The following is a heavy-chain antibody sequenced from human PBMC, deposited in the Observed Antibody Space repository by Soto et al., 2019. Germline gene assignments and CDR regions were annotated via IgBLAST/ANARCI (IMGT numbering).Heavy chain of an antibody. J-gene: IGHJ4*02. D-gene: IGHD3-22*01. CDR2: ISSYGGST. V-gene: IGHV3-64*01. Sequence: GGSLRLSCVISRLTFSNYALNWVRQAPGKGLEWVSSISSYGGSTYYANSVKGRFTISRDNSKNTLYLQMGSLRAEDMAVYYCARDPDSSGYYYFDYWGQGTLVTVSS. CDR3: ARDPDSSGYYYFDY. CDR1: RLTFSNYA.